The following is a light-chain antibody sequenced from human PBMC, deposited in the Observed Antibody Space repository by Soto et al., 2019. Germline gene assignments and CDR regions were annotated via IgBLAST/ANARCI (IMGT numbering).Light chain of an antibody. J-gene: IGLJ2*01. Sequence: QSALTQPASVSGSPGQSITISCTGTSSDVGGSDYVSWCQQHPGQAPKLVIYDVSNRPSGVSNRFSGSKSGNTASLTISGLQAEDEADYYCSSYTSSSILVFGGGTKVTVL. CDR3: SSYTSSSILV. CDR1: SSDVGGSDY. V-gene: IGLV2-14*01. CDR2: DVS.